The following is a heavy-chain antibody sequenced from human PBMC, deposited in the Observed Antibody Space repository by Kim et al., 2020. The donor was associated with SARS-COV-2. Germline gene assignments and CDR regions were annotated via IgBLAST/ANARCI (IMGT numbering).Heavy chain of an antibody. CDR1: GGSISSYY. D-gene: IGHD6-13*01. CDR2: IYYSGST. V-gene: IGHV4-59*01. J-gene: IGHJ4*02. CDR3: ARAQEGYSSSWYIDY. Sequence: SETLSLTCTVSGGSISSYYWSWIRQPPGKGLEWIGSIYYSGSTNYNPSLKSRVTISVDTSKNQFSLKLSSVTAADTAVYYCARAQEGYSSSWYIDYWGQGTLVTVSS.